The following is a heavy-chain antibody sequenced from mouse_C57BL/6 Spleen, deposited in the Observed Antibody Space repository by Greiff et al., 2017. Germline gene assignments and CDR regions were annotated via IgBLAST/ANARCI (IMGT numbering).Heavy chain of an antibody. D-gene: IGHD1-1*01. J-gene: IGHJ2*01. CDR3: ARRLLLRYCFDY. CDR1: GYTFTDYY. CDR2: INPYNGGT. V-gene: IGHV1-19*01. Sequence: EVQLQQSGPVLVKPGASVKMSCKASGYTFTDYYMNWVKQSHGKSLEWIGVINPYNGGTSYNQKFKGKATLTVDKSSSTAYMELNSLTSEDSAVYYCARRLLLRYCFDYWGQGTTLTGSS.